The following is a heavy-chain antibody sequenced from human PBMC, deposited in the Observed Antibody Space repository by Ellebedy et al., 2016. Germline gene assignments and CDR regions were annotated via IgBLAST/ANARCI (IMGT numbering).Heavy chain of an antibody. V-gene: IGHV3-15*01. CDR3: TTVYRYNYDSV. J-gene: IGHJ4*02. CDR2: IKSKTDGAAA. CDR1: GFTFSNAW. D-gene: IGHD5-18*01. Sequence: GGSLRLSCAASGFTFSNAWMNWVRQAPGKGLEWVGRIKSKTDGAAADYAAPVKGRFTISRDDSKNTLYLQMNSLKTEDTAVYFCTTVYRYNYDSVWGQGTLVTVSS.